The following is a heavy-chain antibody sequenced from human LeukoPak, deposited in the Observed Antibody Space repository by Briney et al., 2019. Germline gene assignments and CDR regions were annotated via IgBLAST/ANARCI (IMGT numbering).Heavy chain of an antibody. CDR3: AKEQSIAVASEYYFDY. J-gene: IGHJ4*02. Sequence: GGSLRLSCAASGFTFSSYAMSWVRQAPGKGLEWVSAISGSGGSTYYADSVKGRFTISRDNSKNTLYPQMNSLRAEDTAVYYCAKEQSIAVASEYYFDYWGQGTLVTVSS. CDR2: ISGSGGST. D-gene: IGHD6-19*01. V-gene: IGHV3-23*01. CDR1: GFTFSSYA.